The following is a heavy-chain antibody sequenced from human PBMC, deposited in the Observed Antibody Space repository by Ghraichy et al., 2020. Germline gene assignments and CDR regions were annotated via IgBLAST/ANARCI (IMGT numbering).Heavy chain of an antibody. CDR1: GFTVSSNY. CDR3: ARGSTVVRFYYYAGMDV. J-gene: IGHJ6*02. V-gene: IGHV3-66*01. D-gene: IGHD4-23*01. Sequence: GGSLRLSCAASGFTVSSNYMSWVRQAPGKGLEWVSVIYSGGSTYYADSVKGRFTISRDNAQNSLYLQMNSLRDEDTAVYYCARGSTVVRFYYYAGMDVWGQGTTVTVS. CDR2: IYSGGST.